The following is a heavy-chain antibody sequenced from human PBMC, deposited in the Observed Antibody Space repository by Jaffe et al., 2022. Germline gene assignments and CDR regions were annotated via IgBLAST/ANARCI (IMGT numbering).Heavy chain of an antibody. J-gene: IGHJ4*02. CDR2: VYWDDDN. Sequence: QITLKESGPTLVEPTQTLTLTCTLSGFSITTSGVGVGWIRQPPGKALEWLAFVYWDDDNRYSPSLKSRLSVTKDTFKNQVILTMTNMDSVDTATYYCARRLGYTRGSDWNGGCFDYWGQGSLITVSS. V-gene: IGHV2-5*02. CDR1: GFSITTSGVG. CDR3: ARRLGYTRGSDWNGGCFDY. D-gene: IGHD1-1*01.